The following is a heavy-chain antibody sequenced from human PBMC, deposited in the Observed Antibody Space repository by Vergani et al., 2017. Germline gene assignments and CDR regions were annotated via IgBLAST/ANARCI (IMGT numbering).Heavy chain of an antibody. CDR1: GYTFTSYG. V-gene: IGHV1-18*04. CDR3: AREEWFGELFGRALDC. CDR2: ISAYNGNT. Sequence: QVQLVQSGAEVKKPGASVKVSCKASGYTFTSYGISWVRQAPGQGLEWMGWISAYNGNTNYAQKLQGRVTMTTDTSTTTAYMELRSLRSDDTAVYYCAREEWFGELFGRALDCGGQGTPVTVSS. D-gene: IGHD3-10*01. J-gene: IGHJ4*02.